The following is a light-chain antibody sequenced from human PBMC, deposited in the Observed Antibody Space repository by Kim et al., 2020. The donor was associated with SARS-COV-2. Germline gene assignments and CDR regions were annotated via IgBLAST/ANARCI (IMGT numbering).Light chain of an antibody. CDR1: QSVSRY. Sequence: EIVLTQSPVTLSLSPGERATLSCRASQSVSRYLAWYQQKPGQAPRLLIYDASNRATGIPARFSGSGSGTDFTLTISSLAPEDFAVYYCQQFPVTFGQGTRLEIK. V-gene: IGKV3-11*01. J-gene: IGKJ5*01. CDR2: DAS. CDR3: QQFPVT.